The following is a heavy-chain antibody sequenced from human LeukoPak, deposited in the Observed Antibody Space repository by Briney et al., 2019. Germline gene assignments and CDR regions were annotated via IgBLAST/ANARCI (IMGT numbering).Heavy chain of an antibody. Sequence: ETLSLTCTVSGGSISSYYWMHWVRQVPGKGLEWVSGINGDMRSTNYADSVKGRFTITRDNARSTLFLQMNSLGTEDTAVYYCAKDRGAPDFYYYYYGMDVWGQGTTVTVSS. CDR3: AKDRGAPDFYYYYYGMDV. D-gene: IGHD1-14*01. V-gene: IGHV3-74*01. CDR2: INGDMRST. CDR1: GGSISSYYW. J-gene: IGHJ6*02.